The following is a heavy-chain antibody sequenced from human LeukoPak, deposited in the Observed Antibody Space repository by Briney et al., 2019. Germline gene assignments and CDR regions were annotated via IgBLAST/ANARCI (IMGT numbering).Heavy chain of an antibody. Sequence: GGSLRLSCTASGFTFSNFVMHWVRQPPGKGLQWVTEISYDGNKKTYVDSVKGRFAISRDNSKNTLYLQMNSLRDEDTAVYYCARGAQKILSFGEYPSDAFDIWGQGTMVSVSS. V-gene: IGHV3-30*09. CDR3: ARGAQKILSFGEYPSDAFDI. J-gene: IGHJ3*02. CDR2: ISYDGNKK. CDR1: GFTFSNFV. D-gene: IGHD3-10*01.